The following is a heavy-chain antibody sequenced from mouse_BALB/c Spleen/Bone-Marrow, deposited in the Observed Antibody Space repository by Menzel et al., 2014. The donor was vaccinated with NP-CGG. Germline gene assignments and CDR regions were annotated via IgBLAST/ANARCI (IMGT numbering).Heavy chain of an antibody. J-gene: IGHJ3*01. Sequence: VQLQQSGAELIKPGASVKISCKATGYTFSSYWIEWVKQRPGHGLEWIGEILPGSDSTNYNENFKGKATFTADTSSNTAYMQLNSLTSEDSAVYFCARDSSDYLAWFAYWGQGTLVTVPA. D-gene: IGHD3-2*01. CDR2: ILPGSDST. CDR1: GYTFSSYW. V-gene: IGHV1-9*01. CDR3: ARDSSDYLAWFAY.